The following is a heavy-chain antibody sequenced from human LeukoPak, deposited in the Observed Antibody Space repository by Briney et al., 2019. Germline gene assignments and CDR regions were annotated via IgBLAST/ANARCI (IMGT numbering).Heavy chain of an antibody. D-gene: IGHD1-26*01. J-gene: IGHJ3*01. CDR1: GDSVSSNSAA. Sequence: SQTLSLTCAVSGDSVSSNSAAWHWIRQSPSRGLEWLGRTYYKSKWYNDYALSVKSRITINPDTSENQFSLQLNSVTPEDTAVYYCARVTVGAPDAFDFWGQGTMVTVSS. CDR3: ARVTVGAPDAFDF. V-gene: IGHV6-1*01. CDR2: TYYKSKWYN.